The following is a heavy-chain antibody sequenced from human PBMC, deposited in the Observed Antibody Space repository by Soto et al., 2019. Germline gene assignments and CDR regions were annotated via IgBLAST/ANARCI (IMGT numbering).Heavy chain of an antibody. CDR2: ISWSSGNI. CDR1: GFTFGDYA. V-gene: IGHV3-9*01. Sequence: EVQLVESGGGLVQPGRSLRLSCAASGFTFGDYAMHWVRQAPGKGLEWVSGISWSSGNIGYADSVKGRFTISRDNAKNSLYLHMNSLRVEDTALYYCAKDHYGDYYYGMDVWGQGTTVTVSS. CDR3: AKDHYGDYYYGMDV. J-gene: IGHJ6*02. D-gene: IGHD4-17*01.